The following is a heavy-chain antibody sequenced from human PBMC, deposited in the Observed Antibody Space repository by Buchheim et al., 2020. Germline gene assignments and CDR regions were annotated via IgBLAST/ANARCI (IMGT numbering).Heavy chain of an antibody. CDR1: GVSVNRGSYY. CDR2: ISYSGST. J-gene: IGHJ5*02. Sequence: QVQLQESGPGPVKPSETPSLTCSVSGVSVNRGSYYWSWIRQPPGKGLEWIGYISYSGSTKFNTPLKSRVTTTIETSKTQFSLELSAGTAADTAVYYCARPPVAGKVSWFDPWGQGIL. CDR3: ARPPVAGKVSWFDP. D-gene: IGHD6-19*01. V-gene: IGHV4-61*01.